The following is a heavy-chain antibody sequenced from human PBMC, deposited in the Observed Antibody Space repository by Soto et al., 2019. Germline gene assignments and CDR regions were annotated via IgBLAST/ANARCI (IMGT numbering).Heavy chain of an antibody. CDR1: GYSFTSYW. CDR2: IYPGDSDT. V-gene: IGHV5-51*01. Sequence: GESLKISCKGSGYSFTSYWIGWVRQMPGKGLEWMGIIYPGDSDTRYSPSFQGQVTISADKSISTAYLQWITSDWGPTRENYYEMDVWGQGTTVTVSS. J-gene: IGHJ6*02. D-gene: IGHD7-27*01. CDR3: EMDV.